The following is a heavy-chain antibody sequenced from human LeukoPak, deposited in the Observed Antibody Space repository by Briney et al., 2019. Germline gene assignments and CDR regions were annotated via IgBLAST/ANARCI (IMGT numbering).Heavy chain of an antibody. J-gene: IGHJ4*02. D-gene: IGHD3-9*01. CDR2: IYYSGST. V-gene: IGHV4-61*01. Sequence: SETLSLTCTVSGGSVSSGSYYWSWIRQPPGKGLEWIGYIYYSGSTNYNPSLESRVTISVDTSKNQFSLKLSSVTAADTAVYYCARDILTGSTTDYWGQGTLVTVSS. CDR1: GGSVSSGSYY. CDR3: ARDILTGSTTDY.